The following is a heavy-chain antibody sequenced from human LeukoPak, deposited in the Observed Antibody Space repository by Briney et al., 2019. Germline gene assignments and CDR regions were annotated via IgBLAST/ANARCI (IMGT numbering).Heavy chain of an antibody. CDR2: IRYDGSNK. CDR3: AKDRWGEVDY. Sequence: PGGSLRLSCAASGFTFSSYGMHWFRQAPGKGLEWVAFIRYDGSNKYYADSVKGRFTISRDNSKNTLYLQMNSLRAEDTAVYYCAKDRWGEVDYWGQGTLVTVSS. CDR1: GFTFSSYG. J-gene: IGHJ4*02. V-gene: IGHV3-30*02. D-gene: IGHD3-10*01.